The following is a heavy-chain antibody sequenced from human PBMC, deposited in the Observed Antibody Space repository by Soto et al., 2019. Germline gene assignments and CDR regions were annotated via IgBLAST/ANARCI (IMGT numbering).Heavy chain of an antibody. V-gene: IGHV3-23*01. Sequence: VGSLRPACAASGFSLSSYARSCVRQAPVKGLEWVSAVRGSGGRTYYADSVKVRFTISRDNSKNTLYLQRNSLRAEDTAVYYCANVLLLRGMDVWRQGTTLTASS. D-gene: IGHD2-15*01. J-gene: IGHJ6*02. CDR2: VRGSGGRT. CDR3: ANVLLLRGMDV. CDR1: GFSLSSYA.